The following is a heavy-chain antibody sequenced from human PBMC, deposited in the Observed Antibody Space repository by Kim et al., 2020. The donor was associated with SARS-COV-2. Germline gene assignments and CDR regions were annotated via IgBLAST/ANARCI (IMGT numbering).Heavy chain of an antibody. Sequence: GGSLRLSCAASGFTFSSYAMHWVRQAPGKRLEYVSAINSKGDSTYYANSVKGRFTISRDNSKNTLYLQMGSLRAEDMAVYYCAREPPEGTFDFWGQGTMVTVSS. J-gene: IGHJ3*01. CDR2: INSKGDST. CDR3: AREPPEGTFDF. V-gene: IGHV3-64*01. CDR1: GFTFSSYA.